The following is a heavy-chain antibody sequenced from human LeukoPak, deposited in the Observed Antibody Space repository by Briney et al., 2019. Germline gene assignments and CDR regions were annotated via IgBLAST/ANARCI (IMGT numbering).Heavy chain of an antibody. CDR2: IIPILGIA. J-gene: IGHJ4*02. Sequence: GASVKVSCKASGGTFISYTISWVRQAPGQGLEWMGRIIPILGIANYAQKFQGRVTITADKSTSTAYMELSSLRSGDTAVYYCARDEGLDSHIDYWDQGTLVTVSS. CDR3: ARDEGLDSHIDY. D-gene: IGHD3/OR15-3a*01. V-gene: IGHV1-69*04. CDR1: GGTFISYT.